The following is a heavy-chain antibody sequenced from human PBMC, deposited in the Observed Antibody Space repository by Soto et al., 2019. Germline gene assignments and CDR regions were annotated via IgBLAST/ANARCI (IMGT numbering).Heavy chain of an antibody. CDR2: IYHSGST. V-gene: IGHV4-4*02. D-gene: IGHD2-2*01. Sequence: SETLCLTCAVARGSIGGSSGWSWVRQPPGKGLEWIGEIYHSGSTNYNPSLKSRVTISVDKSKNQFSLKLSSVTAADTAVYYCASSIVVVPAASSYMDVWGKGTTVTVSS. CDR3: ASSIVVVPAASSYMDV. CDR1: RGSIGGSSG. J-gene: IGHJ6*03.